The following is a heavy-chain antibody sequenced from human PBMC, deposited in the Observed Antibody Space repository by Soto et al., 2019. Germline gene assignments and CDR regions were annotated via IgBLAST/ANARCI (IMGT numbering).Heavy chain of an antibody. Sequence: PSETLSLTCTVSGGSISGGGYSWHWIRQPPGKGLEYIGYIYRSGSTYYNPSLRSRVIISIDKSNNHFSLKLSSVTAADTAVYYCARGGYSGYHFMFDYWGQGXLVTVSS. CDR1: GGSISGGGYS. J-gene: IGHJ4*02. V-gene: IGHV4-30-2*01. CDR3: ARGGYSGYHFMFDY. CDR2: IYRSGST. D-gene: IGHD5-12*01.